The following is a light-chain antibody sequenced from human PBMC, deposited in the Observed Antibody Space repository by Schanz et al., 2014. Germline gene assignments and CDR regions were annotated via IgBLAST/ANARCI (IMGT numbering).Light chain of an antibody. CDR2: GAS. CDR1: QSVSSID. Sequence: EIVLTQSPGALSLSPGDRATLSCRASQSVSSIDLAWYQQKPGQAPNVLIYGASRRATAIPDRFSGSGSGTDFTLTISRLEPEDFAVYYCQHYSLSPLFGQGTKVDI. J-gene: IGKJ1*01. CDR3: QHYSLSPL. V-gene: IGKV3-20*01.